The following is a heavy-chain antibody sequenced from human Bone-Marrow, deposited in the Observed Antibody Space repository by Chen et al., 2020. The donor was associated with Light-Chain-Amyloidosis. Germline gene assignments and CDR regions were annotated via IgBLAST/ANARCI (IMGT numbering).Heavy chain of an antibody. V-gene: IGHV3-21*03. CDR3: TTDWGTGTSYIYVFDL. D-gene: IGHD1-1*01. Sequence: EVQLVESGGGLVKPGGSLRLSCVASGFTFSSYTMNWVRQTPGRGLEWVSSISRSSSHIYYADSMRGRFTISRDNAKNSLYLQMNSLTTEDTAVYFCTTDWGTGTSYIYVFDLWGQGTMVTVSS. CDR2: ISRSSSHI. CDR1: GFTFSSYT. J-gene: IGHJ3*01.